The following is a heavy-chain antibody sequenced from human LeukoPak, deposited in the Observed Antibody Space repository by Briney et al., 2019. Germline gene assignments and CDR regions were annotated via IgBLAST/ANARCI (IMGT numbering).Heavy chain of an antibody. D-gene: IGHD3-22*01. CDR1: GGTFSSYA. V-gene: IGHV1-18*01. J-gene: IGHJ4*02. Sequence: VASVKVSCKASGGTFSSYAISWVRQAPGQGLEWMGWISAYNGNTNYAQKLQGRVTMTTDTSTSTAYMELRSLRSDDTAVYYCARKYYYDSSGYHFDYWGQGTLVTVSS. CDR3: ARKYYYDSSGYHFDY. CDR2: ISAYNGNT.